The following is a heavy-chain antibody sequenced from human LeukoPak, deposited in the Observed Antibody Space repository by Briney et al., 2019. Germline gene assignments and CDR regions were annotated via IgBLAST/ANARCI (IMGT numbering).Heavy chain of an antibody. V-gene: IGHV4-38-2*02. Sequence: SETLSLTCTVSNYSITSGYYWGWIRRPPRKGLEWIGSIYHSGSTHYNPSLKGRVTISIDTSRNQFSLKLTSLTAADTAVYYCARVWVGYVAAAGYWGQGTLVTVSS. D-gene: IGHD6-13*01. J-gene: IGHJ4*02. CDR3: ARVWVGYVAAAGY. CDR1: NYSITSGYY. CDR2: IYHSGST.